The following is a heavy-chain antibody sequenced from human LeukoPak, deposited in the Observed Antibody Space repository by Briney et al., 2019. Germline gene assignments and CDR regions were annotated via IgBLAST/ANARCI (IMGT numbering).Heavy chain of an antibody. D-gene: IGHD3-10*01. V-gene: IGHV4-59*12. J-gene: IGHJ3*02. CDR2: IYYSGST. Sequence: PSETLSLTCTVSGGSISSYYWSWIRQPPGKGLEWIGYIYYSGSTNYNPSLKSRVTISVDTSKNQFSLKLSSVTAADTAVYYCARELWFGETHSNDAFDIWGQGIMVTVSS. CDR3: ARELWFGETHSNDAFDI. CDR1: GGSISSYY.